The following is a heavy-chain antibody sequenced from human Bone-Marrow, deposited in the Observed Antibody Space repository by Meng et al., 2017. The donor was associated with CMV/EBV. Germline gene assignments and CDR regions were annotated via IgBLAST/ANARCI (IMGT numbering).Heavy chain of an antibody. Sequence: SVKVSCKASGGTFSSDAISWVRQAPGQGLEWLGGFIPILGIANYAQKFQGRVTITADKSTSTAYMELSSLRSEDTAVYYCARDKIIVVPAAIGGNWNWKGENYYYYYGMDVWGQGTTVTVSS. V-gene: IGHV1-69*10. D-gene: IGHD2-2*02. CDR1: GGTFSSDA. CDR2: FIPILGIA. CDR3: ARDKIIVVPAAIGGNWNWKGENYYYYYGMDV. J-gene: IGHJ6*02.